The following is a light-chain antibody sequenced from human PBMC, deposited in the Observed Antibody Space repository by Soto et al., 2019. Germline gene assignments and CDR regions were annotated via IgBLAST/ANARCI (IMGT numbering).Light chain of an antibody. CDR3: QQSYSTPPT. Sequence: EIVLTQSPGTLSLSPGERATLSCRASQSVSSTYLIWYQQKPGQAPRLLIYGASSRATGVPDRFSGGGSGTDFTLTISRLEPEDFATYYCQQSYSTPPTFGQGTKVEIK. J-gene: IGKJ1*01. V-gene: IGKV3-20*01. CDR2: GAS. CDR1: QSVSSTY.